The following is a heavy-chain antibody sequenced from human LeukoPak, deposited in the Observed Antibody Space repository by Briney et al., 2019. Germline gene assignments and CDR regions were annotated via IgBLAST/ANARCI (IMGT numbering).Heavy chain of an antibody. V-gene: IGHV4-34*01. CDR3: ARGEVASRGCRLDY. CDR1: GGSFSGYY. J-gene: IGHJ4*02. CDR2: INHSGST. Sequence: PSETLSLTCAVYGGSFSGYYWSWIRQPPGKGLEWIGGINHSGSTNYNPSLKSRVTISVDTSKNQFSLKLSSVTAADTAVYYCARGEVASRGCRLDYWGQGTLVTVSS. D-gene: IGHD2-15*01.